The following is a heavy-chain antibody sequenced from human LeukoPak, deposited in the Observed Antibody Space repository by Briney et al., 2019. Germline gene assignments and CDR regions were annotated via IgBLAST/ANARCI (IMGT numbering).Heavy chain of an antibody. CDR2: IIPIFGIA. V-gene: IGHV1-69*04. CDR3: AGSHYYDSSGLSH. Sequence: ASVKVSCKASGGTFSSYAISWVRQAPGQGLEWMGRIIPIFGIANYAQKFQGRVTITADKSTSTAYMELSSLRSEDTAVYYCAGSHYYDSSGLSHWGQGTLVTVSS. J-gene: IGHJ4*02. CDR1: GGTFSSYA. D-gene: IGHD3-22*01.